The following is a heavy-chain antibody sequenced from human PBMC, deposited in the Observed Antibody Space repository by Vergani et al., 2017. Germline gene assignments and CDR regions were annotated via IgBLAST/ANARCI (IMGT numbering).Heavy chain of an antibody. V-gene: IGHV1-69*04. J-gene: IGHJ6*02. CDR3: ASWVCGGDCYTQAFSVYYYYGMDV. CDR1: GYTFTSYG. CDR2: IIPILGIA. D-gene: IGHD2-21*02. Sequence: QVQLVQSGAEVKKPGASVKVSCKASGYTFTSYGISWVRQAPGQGLEWMGRIIPILGIANYAQQFQGRVTITADKSTSTAYMELSSLRSEDTAVYYCASWVCGGDCYTQAFSVYYYYGMDVWGQGTTVTVSS.